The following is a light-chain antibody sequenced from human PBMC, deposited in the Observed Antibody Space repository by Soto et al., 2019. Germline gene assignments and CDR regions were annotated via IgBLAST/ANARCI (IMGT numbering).Light chain of an antibody. Sequence: EIVLTQSPGTLSLSPGERATLSCTASQSVSCSSLAWYQEKPGQAPRLLIYDASRRATGITDRFSGSGSGTDFSLTISRLEPEDFAVYYCQQYGTSHGSLGAGTRVDIK. V-gene: IGKV3-20*01. CDR2: DAS. CDR3: QQYGTSHGS. CDR1: QSVSCSS. J-gene: IGKJ3*01.